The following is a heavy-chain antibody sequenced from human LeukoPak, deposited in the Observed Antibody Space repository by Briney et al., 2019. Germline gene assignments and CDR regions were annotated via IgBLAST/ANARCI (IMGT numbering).Heavy chain of an antibody. CDR3: ARDGSRGNLVTAPDY. CDR2: ISGSGDST. CDR1: GFTLSSYN. J-gene: IGHJ4*02. D-gene: IGHD2-21*02. V-gene: IGHV3-48*04. Sequence: QPGGSLRLSCAASGFTLSSYNMNWVRQAPGKGLEWLAFISGSGDSTVYSDSVKGRITISRDNAEDSLYLQMNSLRAEDTAVYYCARDGSRGNLVTAPDYWGQGTLVTVSS.